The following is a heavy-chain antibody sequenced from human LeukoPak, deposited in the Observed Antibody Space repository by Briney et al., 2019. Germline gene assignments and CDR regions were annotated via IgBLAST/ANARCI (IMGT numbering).Heavy chain of an antibody. CDR1: GFTSSDYY. J-gene: IGHJ4*02. V-gene: IGHV3-11*04. CDR3: ARDKYNSGAYGDFDH. CDR2: ISSRGDTI. Sequence: GGSLRLSCTASGFTSSDYYMTWIRQAPGKGLEWVSYISSRGDTIYYADSVKGRFTISRDNAKNSLYLQMNSLRAGDTAVYYCARDKYNSGAYGDFDHWGQGTLVTVSS. D-gene: IGHD6-19*01.